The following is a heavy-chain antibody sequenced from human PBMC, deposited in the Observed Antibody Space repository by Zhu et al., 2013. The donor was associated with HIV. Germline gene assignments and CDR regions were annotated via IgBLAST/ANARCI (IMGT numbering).Heavy chain of an antibody. CDR2: ISTYKGKT. Sequence: QVQLVQSGAEVKKPGASVKVSCKASGFTFTSYAFNWVRQAPGQGLEWMGWISTYKGKTAYAQKLQGRVTMTIDTFTSTAYMELRSLRSDDAAIYYCARERDSSGYFPSYYYPMDVWGQGTTVTVSS. V-gene: IGHV1-18*01. CDR3: ARERDSSGYFPSYYYPMDV. D-gene: IGHD3-22*01. CDR1: GFTFTSYA. J-gene: IGHJ6*02.